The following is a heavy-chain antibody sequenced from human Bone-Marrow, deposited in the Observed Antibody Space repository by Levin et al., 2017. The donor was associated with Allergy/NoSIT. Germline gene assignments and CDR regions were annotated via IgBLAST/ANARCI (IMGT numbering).Heavy chain of an antibody. D-gene: IGHD2-15*01. Sequence: GSLRLSCAVYGGSLKTFYWAWIRQSPGKGLEWIGEIDHSGSPNYNPALMSRVTISGDTSKNQFSLKLASVTAADTAAYFCAGCNGATPFDFWGQGTLVTVSS. CDR3: AGCNGATPFDF. J-gene: IGHJ4*02. V-gene: IGHV4-34*01. CDR2: IDHSGSP. CDR1: GGSLKTFY.